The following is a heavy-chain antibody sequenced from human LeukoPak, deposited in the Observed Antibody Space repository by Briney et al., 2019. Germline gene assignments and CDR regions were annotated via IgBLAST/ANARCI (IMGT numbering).Heavy chain of an antibody. CDR3: ARHRGGSGSYYRYYMDV. V-gene: IGHV5-51*01. CDR2: IYPGDSDT. J-gene: IGHJ6*03. Sequence: GESLKISCKGSGYSFSTHWIGWVRQMPGKGLEWLGIIYPGDSDTRYSPSFQGQVTISADKSISTAYLQWSSLKASDTAMYYCARHRGGSGSYYRYYMDVWGKGTTVTVPS. CDR1: GYSFSTHW. D-gene: IGHD3-10*01.